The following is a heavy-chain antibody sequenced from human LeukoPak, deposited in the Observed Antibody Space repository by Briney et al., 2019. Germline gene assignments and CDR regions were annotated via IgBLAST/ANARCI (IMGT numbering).Heavy chain of an antibody. V-gene: IGHV3-23*01. CDR3: AKDLVSSGSYYTGDY. D-gene: IGHD3-10*01. CDR1: GFTFSSYA. CDR2: ISGSGGST. J-gene: IGHJ4*02. Sequence: GGSLRLSCAASGFTFSSYAMSWVRQAPGKGLEWVSAISGSGGSTYYADSVKGRFTISRDNSKNTLYLQMNSLRAEDTAVYYCAKDLVSSGSYYTGDYWGQGTLVTVSS.